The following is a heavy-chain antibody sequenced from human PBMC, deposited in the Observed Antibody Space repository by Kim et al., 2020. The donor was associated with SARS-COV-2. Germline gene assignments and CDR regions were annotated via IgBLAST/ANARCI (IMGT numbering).Heavy chain of an antibody. CDR1: GFTFSNFA. V-gene: IGHV3-30*04. Sequence: GGSLRLSCAASGFTFSNFAIHWVRQAPGKGPEWLADISYDGRNPCYADAVRGRFTISRDNSKNTVFLQVASLTVEDTGVYFCARDRDNILETWGQGTLVTVSS. CDR3: ARDRDNILET. D-gene: IGHD1-1*01. CDR2: ISYDGRNP. J-gene: IGHJ5*02.